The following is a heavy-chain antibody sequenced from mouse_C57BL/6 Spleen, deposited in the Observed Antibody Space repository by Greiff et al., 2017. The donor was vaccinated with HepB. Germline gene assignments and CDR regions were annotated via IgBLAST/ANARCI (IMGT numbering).Heavy chain of an antibody. J-gene: IGHJ3*01. Sequence: EVKLQESGPGLVKPSQSLSLTCSVTGYSITSGYYWNWIRQFPGNKLEWMGYISYDGSNNYNPSLKNRISITRDTSKNQFFLKLNSVTTEDTATYYCASYYDYSGAFAYWGQGTLVTVSA. CDR3: ASYYDYSGAFAY. D-gene: IGHD2-4*01. CDR1: GYSITSGYY. CDR2: ISYDGSN. V-gene: IGHV3-6*01.